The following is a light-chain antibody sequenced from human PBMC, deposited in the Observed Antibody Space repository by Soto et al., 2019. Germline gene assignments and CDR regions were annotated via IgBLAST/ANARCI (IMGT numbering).Light chain of an antibody. CDR1: QTVNSNF. J-gene: IGKJ2*01. CDR3: QQYGSSPPT. CDR2: GVS. V-gene: IGKV3-20*01. Sequence: EVVLTQSPGTLSLSPGERATLYCRSSQTVNSNFLAWYQQKPGQAPRLLIYGVSNRATGIPDRFSGSGSGTDFTLTVSRLEPEDFAVFYCQQYGSSPPTFGQGTKVDIK.